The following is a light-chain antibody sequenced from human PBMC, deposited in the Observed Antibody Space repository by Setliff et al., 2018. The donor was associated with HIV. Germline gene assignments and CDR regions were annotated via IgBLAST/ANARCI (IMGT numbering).Light chain of an antibody. V-gene: IGLV2-11*01. J-gene: IGLJ2*01. CDR2: DVT. CDR3: CSYAGTYTFEVL. Sequence: QSALAQPRSVSGSPGQSVTISCTGTSSDVGAYNYVSWYQHHPGKAPKVMIYDVTKRPSGVPDRFSGSKSGNTASLTISGLQAEDEADYYCCSYAGTYTFEVLFSGGTKVTVL. CDR1: SSDVGAYNY.